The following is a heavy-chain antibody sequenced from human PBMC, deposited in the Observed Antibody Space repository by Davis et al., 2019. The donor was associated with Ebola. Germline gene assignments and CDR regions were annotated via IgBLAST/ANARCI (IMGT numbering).Heavy chain of an antibody. CDR2: ISWNGDII. D-gene: IGHD3-10*01. CDR3: ARRYYGSGTYYKDY. V-gene: IGHV3-9*01. CDR1: GFTFDDFA. J-gene: IGHJ4*02. Sequence: PGGSLRLSCTASGFTFDDFAMHWVRQVPGKGLEWVSGISWNGDIIAYADSVKGRFTVSRDNAKNSLYLQMNTLRAEDTAVYYCARRYYGSGTYYKDYWGQGTLVTVSS.